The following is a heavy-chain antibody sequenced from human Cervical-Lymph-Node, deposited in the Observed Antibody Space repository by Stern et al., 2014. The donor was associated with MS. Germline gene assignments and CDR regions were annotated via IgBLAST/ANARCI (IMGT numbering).Heavy chain of an antibody. Sequence: VQLVESGPGLVKPSQTLSLTCTVSGGSISSTSFYWSWIRQSAGKGLEWIGRIYPSGNANYNPSLKSRVAMSVDTSKNQFSLRLSSVTAADTAVYYCARDYCGGDGYYNWFDPWGQGTLVTVSS. D-gene: IGHD2-21*02. CDR1: GGSISSTSFY. J-gene: IGHJ5*02. V-gene: IGHV4-61*02. CDR3: ARDYCGGDGYYNWFDP. CDR2: IYPSGNA.